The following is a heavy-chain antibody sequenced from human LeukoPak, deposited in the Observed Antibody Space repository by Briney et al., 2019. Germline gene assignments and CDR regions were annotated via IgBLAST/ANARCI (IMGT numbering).Heavy chain of an antibody. D-gene: IGHD5-18*01. V-gene: IGHV7-4-1*02. Sequence: GASVKVSCKASGYTFTTYAMNWVRQAPGQGLEWMGWINTNTGNPTYAQGFTGRFVFSLDTSVSTAYLQISSLKTEDTAVYYCARERPLIPGYTYYYSEYWGQGTLVTVSS. CDR3: ARERPLIPGYTYYYSEY. CDR1: GYTFTTYA. J-gene: IGHJ4*02. CDR2: INTNTGNP.